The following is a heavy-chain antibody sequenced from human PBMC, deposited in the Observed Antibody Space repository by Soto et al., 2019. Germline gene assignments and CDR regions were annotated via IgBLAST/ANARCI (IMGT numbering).Heavy chain of an antibody. V-gene: IGHV4-30-2*01. D-gene: IGHD6-19*01. CDR2: IYHSGST. CDR3: ARAGDSSGPVALGY. Sequence: QLQLQESGSGLVKPSQTLSLTCAVSGGSISSGGSSWSWIRQPPGKGLEWIGYIYHSGSTYYNPSLQRGVXXSVDRSKNQFSLKLSSVTAADTAVYYCARAGDSSGPVALGYWGQGTLVTVSS. CDR1: GGSISSGGSS. J-gene: IGHJ4*02.